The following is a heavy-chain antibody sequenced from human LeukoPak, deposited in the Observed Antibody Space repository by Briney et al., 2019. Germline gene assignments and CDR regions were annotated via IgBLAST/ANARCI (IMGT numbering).Heavy chain of an antibody. D-gene: IGHD2-2*01. CDR3: ARGRGYCSSTSCYSFYWFDS. CDR1: GGSISSGGYS. J-gene: IGHJ5*01. V-gene: IGHV4-30-2*01. CDR2: IYHSGST. Sequence: SQTLSLTCAVSGGSISSGGYSWSWIRQPPGKGLEWIGYIYHSGSTYYNPSLKSRVTISVDRSKNQFSLKLSSVTAADTAVYYCARGRGYCSSTSCYSFYWFDSWGQGTLVTVSS.